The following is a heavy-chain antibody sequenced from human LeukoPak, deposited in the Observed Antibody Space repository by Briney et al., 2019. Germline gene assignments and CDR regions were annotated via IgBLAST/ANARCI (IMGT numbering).Heavy chain of an antibody. D-gene: IGHD3-22*01. CDR2: FNGRGDST. CDR1: GFTFSHYG. Sequence: PGGSLRLSCAVSGFTFSHYGMSWVRQAPGKGPEWVAGFNGRGDSTYYAESVRGRFTISRDTSKNTLYLQVSSLRVEDTAVYYCARDPYYYDSSAFYPFDYWGQGTLVTVSS. V-gene: IGHV3-23*01. J-gene: IGHJ4*02. CDR3: ARDPYYYDSSAFYPFDY.